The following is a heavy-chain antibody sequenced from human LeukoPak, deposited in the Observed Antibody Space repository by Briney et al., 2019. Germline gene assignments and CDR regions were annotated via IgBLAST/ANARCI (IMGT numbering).Heavy chain of an antibody. V-gene: IGHV1-2*04. CDR2: INPNSGGT. D-gene: IGHD3-3*01. J-gene: IGHJ6*02. CDR1: GYTFTGYY. CDR3: ARAGTYDFGSVPYYYYVMDV. Sequence: GASVKVSCKASGYTFTGYYMHWVRQAPGQGLEWMGWINPNSGGTNYAQKFQGWVTMTRDTSISTAYMELSRLRSDDTAVYYCARAGTYDFGSVPYYYYVMDVWAQGTRVTVSS.